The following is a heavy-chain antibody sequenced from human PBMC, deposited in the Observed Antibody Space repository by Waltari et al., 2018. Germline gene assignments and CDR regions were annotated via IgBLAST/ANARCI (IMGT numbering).Heavy chain of an antibody. J-gene: IGHJ5*02. Sequence: QVQLQESGPGLVKPSQTLSLTCTVSGGSLSSGSYYWSLIRQPAGKGLEWIGRIYTSGSTNYNPSLKSRVTISVDTSKNQFSLKLSSVTAADTAVYYCARNPTLREWFDPWGQGTLVTVSS. D-gene: IGHD5-12*01. CDR3: ARNPTLREWFDP. CDR2: IYTSGST. V-gene: IGHV4-61*02. CDR1: GGSLSSGSYY.